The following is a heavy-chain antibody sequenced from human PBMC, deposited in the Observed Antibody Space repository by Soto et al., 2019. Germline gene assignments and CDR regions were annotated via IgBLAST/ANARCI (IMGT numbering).Heavy chain of an antibody. Sequence: EVQVVESGGGLVKPGGSLTLSCNFTFSLYSMNWVRQAPGKGLEWVASISSGAAYIKYADSVQGRFTISRYNAKSSVSLQMSSLRVEDTAVYFCTRDEGGSYDSWFHPWGQGTQVTVSA. V-gene: IGHV3-21*01. CDR1: TFSLYS. CDR2: ISSGAAYI. D-gene: IGHD1-26*01. CDR3: TRDEGGSYDSWFHP. J-gene: IGHJ5*02.